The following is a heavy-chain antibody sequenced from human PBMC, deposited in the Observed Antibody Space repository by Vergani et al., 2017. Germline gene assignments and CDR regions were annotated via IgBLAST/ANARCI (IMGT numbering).Heavy chain of an antibody. V-gene: IGHV5-51*03. D-gene: IGHD1-14*01. CDR3: ARRSRYFYYYMDV. CDR1: GYNFSNYW. CDR2: IYPGDSET. Sequence: EVQLVQSGAEVKKPGESLKISCKGSGYNFSNYWIAWVRQMPGKGLEWMGIIYPGDSETIYGPSFQGQVTISADKSISSAYLAWSSLNASDTAMYYCARRSRYFYYYMDVWATGTTVIVSS. J-gene: IGHJ6*03.